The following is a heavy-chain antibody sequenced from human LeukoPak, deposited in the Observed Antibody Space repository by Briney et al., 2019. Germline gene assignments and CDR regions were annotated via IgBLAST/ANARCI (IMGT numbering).Heavy chain of an antibody. CDR2: IRGSGAGT. Sequence: PGGSLRLSCAASGFTFCNYAMVWVRQAPGKGLEWVSAIRGSGAGTHYADSVKGRFTISRDNSRNILYLQMNNLRGEDTALYYCGRDPNGDYIGAFEFQRWGQGTLVSVSS. D-gene: IGHD4-17*01. J-gene: IGHJ1*01. V-gene: IGHV3-23*01. CDR3: GRDPNGDYIGAFEFQR. CDR1: GFTFCNYA.